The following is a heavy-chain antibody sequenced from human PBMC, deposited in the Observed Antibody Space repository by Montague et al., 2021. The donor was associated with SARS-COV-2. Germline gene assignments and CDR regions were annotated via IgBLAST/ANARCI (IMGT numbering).Heavy chain of an antibody. D-gene: IGHD5-18*01. V-gene: IGHV3-23*01. J-gene: IGHJ5*02. CDR1: GFTFSIYA. CDR2: IGSTGGST. Sequence: SLRLSCAASGFTFSIYAMTWVRQAPGKGLEWLSAIGSTGGSTYYADSVKGRFTISSDNSKNTLYLQMNSLRAEDTAVYYCAKGDTAMAPYNWFDPWGQGTLVTVSS. CDR3: AKGDTAMAPYNWFDP.